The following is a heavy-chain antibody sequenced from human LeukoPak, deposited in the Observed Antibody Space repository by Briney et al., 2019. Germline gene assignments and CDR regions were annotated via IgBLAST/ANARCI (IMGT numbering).Heavy chain of an antibody. J-gene: IGHJ6*02. V-gene: IGHV1-24*01. CDR2: FDPEDGET. Sequence: GASVKVSCKVSGYTLTELSMHWVRQAPGEGLEWMGGFDPEDGETIYAQKFQGRVTMTEDTSTDTAYMELSSLRSEDTAVYYCATEGRSRGIAAPYGMDVWGQGTTVTVSS. CDR1: GYTLTELS. CDR3: ATEGRSRGIAAPYGMDV. D-gene: IGHD6-6*01.